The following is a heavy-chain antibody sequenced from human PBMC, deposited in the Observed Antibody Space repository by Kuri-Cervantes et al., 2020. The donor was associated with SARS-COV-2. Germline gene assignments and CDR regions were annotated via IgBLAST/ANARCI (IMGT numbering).Heavy chain of an antibody. D-gene: IGHD6-6*01. Sequence: SVKVSCKASGGTFSSYAISWARQAPGQGLEWMGGIIPIFGTANYAQKFQGRVTITTDESTSTAYMELSSLRSEDTAVYYCAVEYSSSSGHQGDDYWGQGTLVTVSS. J-gene: IGHJ4*02. CDR3: AVEYSSSSGHQGDDY. CDR1: GGTFSSYA. V-gene: IGHV1-69*05. CDR2: IIPIFGTA.